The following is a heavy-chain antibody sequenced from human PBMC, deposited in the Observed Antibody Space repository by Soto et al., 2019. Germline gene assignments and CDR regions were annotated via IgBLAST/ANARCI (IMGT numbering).Heavy chain of an antibody. CDR2: ISAYNDHT. J-gene: IGHJ4*02. V-gene: IGHV1-18*01. D-gene: IGHD1-1*01. CDR1: GYIMTTYG. CDR3: ARGTYFDY. Sequence: QVQLVQSGTEVKKPGASVKGSCKASGYIMTTYGVSWVRQAPGQGLEWVGWISAYNDHTNYAQKFQGRVTMTTDTYTSTAYMELRSLRSDDTAVYYCARGTYFDYWGQGTLVTVSS.